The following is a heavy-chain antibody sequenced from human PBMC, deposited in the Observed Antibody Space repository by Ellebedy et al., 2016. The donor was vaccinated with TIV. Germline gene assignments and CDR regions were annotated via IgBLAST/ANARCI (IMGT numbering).Heavy chain of an antibody. CDR2: IKQDGSEK. J-gene: IGHJ5*02. D-gene: IGHD2-2*01. CDR1: GFTFSSYW. Sequence: GESLKISXAASGFTFSSYWMSWVRQAPGKGLEWVANIKQDGSEKYYVDSVKGRFTISRDNAKNSLYLQMNSLRAEDTAVYYCARLYCSSASCPAFDPWGQGTLVTVSS. CDR3: ARLYCSSASCPAFDP. V-gene: IGHV3-7*01.